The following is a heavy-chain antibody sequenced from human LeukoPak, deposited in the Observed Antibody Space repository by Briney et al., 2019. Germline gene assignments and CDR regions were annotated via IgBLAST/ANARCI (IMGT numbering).Heavy chain of an antibody. Sequence: ASVKVSCKASGYTFTSYGISWVRQAPGQGLEWMGGIIPIFGTANYAQKFQGRVTITADESTSTAYMELSSLRSEDTAVYYCARVRFDAFDIWGQGTMVTVSS. CDR1: GYTFTSYG. CDR2: IIPIFGTA. D-gene: IGHD3-3*01. J-gene: IGHJ3*02. CDR3: ARVRFDAFDI. V-gene: IGHV1-69*13.